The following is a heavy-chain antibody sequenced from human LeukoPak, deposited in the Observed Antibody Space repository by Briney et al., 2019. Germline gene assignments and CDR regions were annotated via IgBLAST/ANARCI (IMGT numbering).Heavy chain of an antibody. Sequence: GGSLRLSCAASGFTFSSYSMNWVRQAPGKGLEWVSSISSSSSYIYYADSVKGRFTISRDNSKNTLYLQMNSLRAEDTAVYYCAKDRSITISEVGAGIDYWGQGTLVTVSS. CDR2: ISSSSSYI. J-gene: IGHJ4*02. CDR1: GFTFSSYS. CDR3: AKDRSITISEVGAGIDY. V-gene: IGHV3-21*04. D-gene: IGHD3-9*01.